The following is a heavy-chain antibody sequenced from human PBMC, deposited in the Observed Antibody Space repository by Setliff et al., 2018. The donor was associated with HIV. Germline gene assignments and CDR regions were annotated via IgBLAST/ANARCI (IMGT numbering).Heavy chain of an antibody. Sequence: PGGSLRLSCVASGFTFSTFAMHWVRQAPGKGLEWVSVISYDGSRISYADSVKGRFTISRDDSKNTLFLQLNTLRPEDTAVYYCAKDVSVRGSGFKGASDLWGQGTRVTVSS. D-gene: IGHD6-19*01. J-gene: IGHJ3*01. V-gene: IGHV3-30*01. CDR3: AKDVSVRGSGFKGASDL. CDR2: ISYDGSRI. CDR1: GFTFSTFA.